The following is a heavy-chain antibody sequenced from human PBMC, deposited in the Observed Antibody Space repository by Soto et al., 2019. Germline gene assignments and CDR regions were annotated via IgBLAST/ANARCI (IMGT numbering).Heavy chain of an antibody. CDR1: GYTFTSYG. J-gene: IGHJ5*02. D-gene: IGHD6-13*01. Sequence: QVQLVQSGAEVKKPGASVKVSCKASGYTFTSYGISWVRQAPGQGLEWMGWISAYNGNTNYAQKLQGRVTMTTDTSTSTAYMERRSLRSDDTAVYYCAREIILDEQLVPWFDPWGQGTLVTVSS. CDR3: AREIILDEQLVPWFDP. CDR2: ISAYNGNT. V-gene: IGHV1-18*01.